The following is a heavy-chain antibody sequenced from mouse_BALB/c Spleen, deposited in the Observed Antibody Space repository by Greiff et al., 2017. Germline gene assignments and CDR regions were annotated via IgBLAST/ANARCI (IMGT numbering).Heavy chain of an antibody. V-gene: IGHV2-6-7*01. CDR1: GFSLTGYG. Sequence: VKLVESGPGLVAPSQSLSITCTVSGFSLTGYGVNWVRQPPGKGLEWLGMIWGDGSTDYNSALKSRLSISKDNSKSQVFLKMNSLQTDDTARYYCAKSLLRLRSAMDYWGQGTSVTVSS. D-gene: IGHD1-2*01. CDR2: IWGDGST. CDR3: AKSLLRLRSAMDY. J-gene: IGHJ4*01.